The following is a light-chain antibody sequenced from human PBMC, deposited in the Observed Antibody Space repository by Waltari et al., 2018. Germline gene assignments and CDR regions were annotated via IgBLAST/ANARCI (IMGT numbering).Light chain of an antibody. CDR2: RDS. J-gene: IGLJ2*01. Sequence: SSELTQPLSVSVALGQTAKITCWGSNIGSKNVHWYQQKPGQAPVLVIYRDSSRPSGIPERFSGSNSGNTAFLTISSAQAGDEADYYCQVWDSSVVFGGGTKLTVL. CDR3: QVWDSSVV. CDR1: NIGSKN. V-gene: IGLV3-9*01.